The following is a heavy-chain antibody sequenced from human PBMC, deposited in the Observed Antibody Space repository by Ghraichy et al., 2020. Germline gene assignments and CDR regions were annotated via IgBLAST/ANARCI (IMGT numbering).Heavy chain of an antibody. CDR3: ATTVAHYYYYGMDV. V-gene: IGHV3-21*01. CDR2: ISSSSSYI. CDR1: GFTFSSYS. J-gene: IGHJ6*02. Sequence: GGSLRLSCAASGFTFSSYSMNWVRQAPGKGLEWVSSISSSSSYIYYADSVKGRFTISRDNAKNSLYLQMKSLRAEDTAVYYCATTVAHYYYYGMDVWGQGTTVTVSS. D-gene: IGHD4-23*01.